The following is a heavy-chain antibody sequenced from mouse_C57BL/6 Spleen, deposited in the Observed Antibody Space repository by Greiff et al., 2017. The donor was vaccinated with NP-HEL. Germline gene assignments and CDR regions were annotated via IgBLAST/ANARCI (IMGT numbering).Heavy chain of an antibody. Sequence: QVQLKEPGTELVKPGASVKLSCKASGYTFTSYWMHWVKQRPGQGLEWIGNINPSNGGTNYNEKFKSKATLTGDKSSSTAYMQLSSLTSEDSAVYYCASYGNYWYFDVWGTGTTVTVSS. CDR1: GYTFTSYW. V-gene: IGHV1-53*01. CDR2: INPSNGGT. CDR3: ASYGNYWYFDV. D-gene: IGHD2-1*01. J-gene: IGHJ1*03.